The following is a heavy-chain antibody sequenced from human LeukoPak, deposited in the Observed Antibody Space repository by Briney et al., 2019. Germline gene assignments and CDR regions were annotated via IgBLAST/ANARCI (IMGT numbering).Heavy chain of an antibody. V-gene: IGHV1-2*02. CDR1: TYTFTAYY. Sequence: ASVKVSCKSATYTFTAYYIHWGRQAPGQGLEWMGWINPNSGGTKYAQNFQGRVTVTRDTSISTAYMELSSLTSDDTAVYYFARQNIVLLTRSATVDIWGQGTMVTVSS. CDR2: INPNSGGT. D-gene: IGHD2-8*02. CDR3: ARQNIVLLTRSATVDI. J-gene: IGHJ3*02.